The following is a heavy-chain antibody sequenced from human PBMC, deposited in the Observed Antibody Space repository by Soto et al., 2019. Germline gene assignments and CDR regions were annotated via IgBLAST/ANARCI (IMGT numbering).Heavy chain of an antibody. CDR2: ISRSGSDI. CDR1: GFSFSTHY. J-gene: IGHJ4*02. V-gene: IGHV3-48*02. CDR3: ARDFKDGMAVATFDY. D-gene: IGHD6-19*01. Sequence: EVQLVESGGGLVQPGGSLRLSCAASGFSFSTHYMNWVRQAPGKGLEWVSCISRSGSDIYYTDAVKGRFTIARDNAKNALYLQMNSLRDEDTAVYYCARDFKDGMAVATFDYWGQGALVTVSS.